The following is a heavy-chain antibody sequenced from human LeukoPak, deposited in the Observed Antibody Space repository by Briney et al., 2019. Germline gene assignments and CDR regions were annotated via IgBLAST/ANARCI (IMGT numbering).Heavy chain of an antibody. D-gene: IGHD5-12*01. J-gene: IGHJ4*02. Sequence: GGSLRLSCAVSGFTFSSYAMSWVRQAPGKGLEWVSPISGSGVNTYYADSVMGRFTISRDNSKNTLYLQVNSLRAEDTAMYYCGKGLNHGYRGVGDSWGQGTLVTVSS. CDR1: GFTFSSYA. CDR3: GKGLNHGYRGVGDS. V-gene: IGHV3-23*01. CDR2: ISGSGVNT.